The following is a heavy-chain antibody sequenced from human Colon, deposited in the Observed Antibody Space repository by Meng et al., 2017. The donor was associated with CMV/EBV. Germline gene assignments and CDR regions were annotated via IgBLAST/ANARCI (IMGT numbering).Heavy chain of an antibody. Sequence: GESLKISCAASGFTFRDYGIHWVRQAPGKGLEWVSFIRYDGNNQYYSDSVKGRFTISRDNSRNTLYLQLNSLRAEDTALYYCARDKGLLGGTFDYWGQGTLVTVSS. CDR1: GFTFRDYG. J-gene: IGHJ4*02. D-gene: IGHD1-26*01. V-gene: IGHV3-30*02. CDR2: IRYDGNNQ. CDR3: ARDKGLLGGTFDY.